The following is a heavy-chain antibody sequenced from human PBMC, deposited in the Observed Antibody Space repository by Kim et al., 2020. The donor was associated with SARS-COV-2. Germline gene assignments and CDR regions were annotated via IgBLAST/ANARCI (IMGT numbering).Heavy chain of an antibody. CDR2: SGGT. J-gene: IGHJ4*02. Sequence: SGGTNYAQKFLGRDTMTRDTSIRTAYMELSRLRSDDTAVYYCVTCWDFDYWGQGTLVTVSS. D-gene: IGHD1-26*01. V-gene: IGHV1-2*02. CDR3: VTCWDFDY.